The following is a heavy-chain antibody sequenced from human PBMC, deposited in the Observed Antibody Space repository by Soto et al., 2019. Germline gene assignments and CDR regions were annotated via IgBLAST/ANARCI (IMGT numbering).Heavy chain of an antibody. CDR3: ARHQQLQYSIDY. CDR2: IIPIFGTA. V-gene: IGHV1-69*13. D-gene: IGHD6-13*01. CDR1: GGTFSSYA. J-gene: IGHJ4*02. Sequence: SVKVSCKASGGTFSSYAISWVRQAPGQGLEWMGGIIPIFGTANYAQKFQGRGTITADESTSTAYMELSSLRSEDTAGYYCARHQQLQYSIDYWGAGDPVTVSA.